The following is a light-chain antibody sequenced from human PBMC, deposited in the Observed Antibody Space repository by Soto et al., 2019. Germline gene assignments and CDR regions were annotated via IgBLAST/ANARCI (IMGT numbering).Light chain of an antibody. CDR1: QSVLYSSNNTNY. J-gene: IGKJ3*01. CDR3: QQYYTTPLT. Sequence: DIVLTQSPDSLAVSLGERATFNCKSSQSVLYSSNNTNYLAWYQQKPGQPPKLVIYWASTRESGVPARFSGSGSGTDFTLTISSLQAEDVAVYYCQQYYTTPLTFGPGTKVDIK. V-gene: IGKV4-1*01. CDR2: WAS.